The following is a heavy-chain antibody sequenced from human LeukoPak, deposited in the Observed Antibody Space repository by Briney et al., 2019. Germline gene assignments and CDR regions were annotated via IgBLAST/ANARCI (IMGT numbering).Heavy chain of an antibody. CDR1: GGSFSGYY. V-gene: IGHV4-34*01. Sequence: SETLSLTCAVYGGSFSGYYWSWIRQPPGKGLEWIGEINHSGSTNYNPSLKSRVTISVDTSKNQFSLKLSSVTAADTAVYYCAREKARTLTIFGVVINSYGMDVWGQGTTVTVSS. CDR2: INHSGST. J-gene: IGHJ6*02. CDR3: AREKARTLTIFGVVINSYGMDV. D-gene: IGHD3-3*01.